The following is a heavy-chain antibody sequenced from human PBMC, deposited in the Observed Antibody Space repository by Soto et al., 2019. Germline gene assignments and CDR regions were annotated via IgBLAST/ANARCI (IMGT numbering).Heavy chain of an antibody. Sequence: QVQLVESGGGLVKPGGSLRLSCAASGFTFSDYYMSWIRQAPGKGLEWVSYISSSGNARSSADSMEGRFTISRDNAKNSLYLQMNSLRAEDTAVYYCARDFGVLPADWGQGTLVTVSS. J-gene: IGHJ4*02. CDR3: ARDFGVLPAD. CDR2: ISSSGNAR. V-gene: IGHV3-11*01. CDR1: GFTFSDYY. D-gene: IGHD2-2*01.